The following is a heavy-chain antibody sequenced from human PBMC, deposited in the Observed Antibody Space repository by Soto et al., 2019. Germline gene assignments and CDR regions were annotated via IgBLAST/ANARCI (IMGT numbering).Heavy chain of an antibody. CDR2: ISGSGGST. Sequence: GSLRLSCAASGFTFSSYAMSWVRQAPGKGLEWVSAISGSGGSTYYADSVKGRFTISRDNSKNTLYLQMNSLRAEDTAVYYCAKYPVQGGRYYYMDVWGKALTVTVSS. J-gene: IGHJ6*03. D-gene: IGHD3-16*01. CDR3: AKYPVQGGRYYYMDV. V-gene: IGHV3-23*01. CDR1: GFTFSSYA.